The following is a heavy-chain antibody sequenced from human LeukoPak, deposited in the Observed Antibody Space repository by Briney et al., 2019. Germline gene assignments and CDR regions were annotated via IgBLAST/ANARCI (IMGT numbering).Heavy chain of an antibody. Sequence: GGSLRLSCAASGFTLSSYAMHWVRQAPGKGLEWVAVISYDGSNKYYADSVKGRFTISRDNSENTLYLQMNSLRAEDTAVYYCAREEVWGSYRYPKPFDYWGQGILVTVSS. D-gene: IGHD3-16*02. V-gene: IGHV3-30-3*01. CDR2: ISYDGSNK. J-gene: IGHJ4*02. CDR3: AREEVWGSYRYPKPFDY. CDR1: GFTLSSYA.